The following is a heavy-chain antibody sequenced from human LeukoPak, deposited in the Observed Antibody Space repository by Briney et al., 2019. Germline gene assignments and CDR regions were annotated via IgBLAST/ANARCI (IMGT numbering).Heavy chain of an antibody. CDR1: GFTFSSYA. D-gene: IGHD6-13*01. Sequence: GGSLRLSCAASGFTFSSYAMHWVRQAPGKGLEWVAVISYDGSNKYYADSVKGRFTISRDNSKNTVYLQMNSLRAEDTAVYYCARDKGSYSSSWHAFDIWGQGTMVTVSS. J-gene: IGHJ3*02. CDR3: ARDKGSYSSSWHAFDI. CDR2: ISYDGSNK. V-gene: IGHV3-30-3*01.